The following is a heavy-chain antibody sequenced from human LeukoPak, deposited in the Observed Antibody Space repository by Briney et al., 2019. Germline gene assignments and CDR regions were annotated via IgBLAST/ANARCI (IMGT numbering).Heavy chain of an antibody. D-gene: IGHD5-24*01. CDR3: ARAPDGYLIDY. Sequence: ASVKVSCTASVGSFSSYATIRVRQAPGQGLDWMGGIIPIFGTANYAQKFQGRVTITADESTSTAYMELSSLRSEDTAVYYCARAPDGYLIDYWGQGTLVTVSS. CDR1: VGSFSSYA. CDR2: IIPIFGTA. J-gene: IGHJ4*02. V-gene: IGHV1-69*13.